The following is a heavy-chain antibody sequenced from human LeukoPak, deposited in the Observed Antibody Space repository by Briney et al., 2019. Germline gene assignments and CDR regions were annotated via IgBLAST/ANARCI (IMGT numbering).Heavy chain of an antibody. V-gene: IGHV4-38-2*02. J-gene: IGHJ5*02. CDR2: FHRGRI. CDR1: GYPIGLDYY. Sequence: PSETLSLTCKVSGYPIGLDYYWGWIRQAPGRGLQWIGGFHRGRIQYNSALKSRVTISMDSSKNQFSLRMWPVTAADTAFYFCARAPSSYESGNGYPNLGWLDPWGQGALVTVSS. CDR3: ARAPSSYESGNGYPNLGWLDP. D-gene: IGHD5-24*01.